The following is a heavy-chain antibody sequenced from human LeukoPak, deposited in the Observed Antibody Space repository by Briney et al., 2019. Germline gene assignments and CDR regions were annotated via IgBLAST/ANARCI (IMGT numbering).Heavy chain of an antibody. CDR2: IRAGSEYT. D-gene: IGHD6-19*01. Sequence: GGSLRLSCRASGSTFSTYSMNWVRQAPGGGLEWVSVIRAGSEYTYYADSVKGRFTISRDNSKNMLYLQMNSLRAEDTAIYYCAKDGHCPDVVCPTKIVVAGYLDYWGQGTLVTVSS. V-gene: IGHV3-23*01. CDR1: GSTFSTYS. J-gene: IGHJ4*02. CDR3: AKDGHCPDVVCPTKIVVAGYLDY.